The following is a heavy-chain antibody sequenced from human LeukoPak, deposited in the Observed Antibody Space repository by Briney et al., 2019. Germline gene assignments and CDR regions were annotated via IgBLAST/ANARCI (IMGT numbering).Heavy chain of an antibody. D-gene: IGHD3-10*01. CDR1: GFTVSSDY. J-gene: IGHJ6*02. V-gene: IGHV3-66*02. Sequence: GGSLRLSCAASGFTVSSDYMNWVRQAPGKGLDWVSTISSDGTTHYADSVKGRFTISRDSSKNTVYLQVTSLRTEDTAVYYGARDRGHPNGIHVWGLGTTVTISS. CDR2: ISSDGTT. CDR3: ARDRGHPNGIHV.